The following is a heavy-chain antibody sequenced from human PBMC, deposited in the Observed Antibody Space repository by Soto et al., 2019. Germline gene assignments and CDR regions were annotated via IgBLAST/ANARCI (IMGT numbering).Heavy chain of an antibody. V-gene: IGHV3-21*06. CDR1: GFTFTRYS. J-gene: IGHJ4*02. Sequence: GGSLRLSCAASGFTFTRYSMSWVRQAPGKGLEWVSSISSTTNYIYYGDSMKGRFTISRDNAKNSLYLEMNSLRAEDTAVYYCARESEDLTSNFDYWGQGXLVTVYS. CDR2: ISSTTNYI. CDR3: ARESEDLTSNFDY.